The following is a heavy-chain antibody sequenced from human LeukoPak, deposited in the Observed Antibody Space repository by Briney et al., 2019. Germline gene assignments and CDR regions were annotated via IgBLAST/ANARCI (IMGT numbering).Heavy chain of an antibody. CDR1: GFTVSSNY. J-gene: IGHJ4*02. Sequence: GGSLRLSCAVSGFTVSSNYMSWVRQATGKGLEWVSVIYSGGSTYYADSVKGRFTISRDNSKNTLYLQMNSLRAEDTAVYYCYSMIVVEIRVINDYWGQGTLVTVSS. CDR2: IYSGGST. CDR3: YSMIVVEIRVINDY. D-gene: IGHD3-22*01. V-gene: IGHV3-66*01.